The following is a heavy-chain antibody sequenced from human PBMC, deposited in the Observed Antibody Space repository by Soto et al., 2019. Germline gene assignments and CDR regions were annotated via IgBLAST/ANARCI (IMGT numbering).Heavy chain of an antibody. V-gene: IGHV3-66*01. CDR2: INSAGST. J-gene: IGHJ4*02. Sequence: GGSLRLSCAASGFTVSVNYMRWVRQAPGKGLECVSVINSAGSTYYADSVKGRFSISRDKSMNTLYLQLNSLRAEDTAVYYCATEVPYCSGGSCSSDYDHWGQGTLVTVSS. CDR1: GFTVSVNY. CDR3: ATEVPYCSGGSCSSDYDH. D-gene: IGHD2-15*01.